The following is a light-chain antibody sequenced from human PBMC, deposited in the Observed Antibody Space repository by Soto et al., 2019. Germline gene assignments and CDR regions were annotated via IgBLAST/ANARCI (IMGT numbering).Light chain of an antibody. V-gene: IGKV3-15*01. CDR2: GAS. CDR1: QSVNRN. J-gene: IGKJ3*01. CDR3: QQYNNWTFT. Sequence: ETVLTQSPATLSFSPGERPTLSCRASQSVNRNLAWYQQKPGQAPRLLIYGASTRATGIPASLIGNGYGTELTITASSLKNEDFEVYYCQQYNNWTFTFGPGTKVDIK.